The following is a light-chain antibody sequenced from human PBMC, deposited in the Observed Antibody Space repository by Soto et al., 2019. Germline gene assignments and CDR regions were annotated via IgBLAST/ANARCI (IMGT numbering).Light chain of an antibody. CDR3: QQSYSTRTWT. CDR2: AAS. V-gene: IGKV1-39*01. CDR1: QRIATW. Sequence: DIPLNKSASTLSASVGDRVTITCRASQRIATWLAWYQHQPGSAPKLLIYAASSLQSGVPSRFSGSGSGTDFTLTISSLQPEDFATYYCQQSYSTRTWTFGQLTNVDIK. J-gene: IGKJ1*01.